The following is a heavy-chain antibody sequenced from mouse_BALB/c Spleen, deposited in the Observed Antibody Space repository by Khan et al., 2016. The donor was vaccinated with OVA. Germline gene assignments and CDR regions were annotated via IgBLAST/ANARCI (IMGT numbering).Heavy chain of an antibody. CDR2: INPHIGET. CDR3: SRIYRSDFDY. D-gene: IGHD1-1*01. CDR1: GYSFTGYF. V-gene: IGHV1-20*02. Sequence: VQLKESGPELVKPGASVKISCKASGYSFTGYFMNWVMQSHGKSLEWIGRINPHIGETFYNPKFKGKATLTVDESSSTAHMELRSLSSEDSVVYYCSRIYRSDFDYWGQGTTLTVSS. J-gene: IGHJ2*01.